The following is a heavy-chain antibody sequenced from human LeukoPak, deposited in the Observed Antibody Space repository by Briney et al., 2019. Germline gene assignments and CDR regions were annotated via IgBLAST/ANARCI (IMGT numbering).Heavy chain of an antibody. CDR1: GGTFSSYA. V-gene: IGHV1-69*13. CDR2: IIPIFGTA. D-gene: IGHD1-1*01. Sequence: ASVKVSCKASGGTFSSYAISWVRQAPGQGLEWMGGIIPIFGTANYAQKFQGRVTITADESTSTAYMELSSLRSEDTAVYYCARDAQRSSARNWFDPWGQGTLVTVSS. CDR3: ARDAQRSSARNWFDP. J-gene: IGHJ5*02.